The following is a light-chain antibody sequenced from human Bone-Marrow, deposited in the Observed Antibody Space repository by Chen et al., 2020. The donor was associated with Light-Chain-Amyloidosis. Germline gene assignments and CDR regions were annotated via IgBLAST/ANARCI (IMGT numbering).Light chain of an antibody. CDR2: DDS. J-gene: IGLJ3*02. CDR3: QVWDRSSDRPV. CDR1: NIGSTS. V-gene: IGLV3-21*02. Sequence: SYVLTQPSSVSVAPGQTATIACGGNNIGSTSVHWYQKTPGQAPLLVVYDDSDWPLGIPERLSGSNSGNTATLTISRVEAGDEAGYYGQVWDRSSDRPVFGGGTKLTGL.